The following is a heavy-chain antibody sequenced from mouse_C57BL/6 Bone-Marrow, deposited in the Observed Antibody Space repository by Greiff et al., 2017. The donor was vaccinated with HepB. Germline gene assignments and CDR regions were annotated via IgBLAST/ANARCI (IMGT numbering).Heavy chain of an antibody. D-gene: IGHD1-1*01. CDR2: IWWDDDK. Sequence: QVTLKVCGPGILQPSQTLSLTCSFSGFSLSTFGMGVGWIRQPSGKGLEWLAHIWWDDDKYYNPALKSRLTISKDTSKNQVFLKIANVYTADTATYYCARIGYYGRHYYAMDYWGQGTSVTVSS. CDR3: ARIGYYGRHYYAMDY. V-gene: IGHV8-8*01. CDR1: GFSLSTFGMG. J-gene: IGHJ4*01.